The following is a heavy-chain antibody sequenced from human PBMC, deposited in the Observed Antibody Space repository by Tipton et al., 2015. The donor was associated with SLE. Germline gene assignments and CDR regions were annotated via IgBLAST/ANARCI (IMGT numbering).Heavy chain of an antibody. CDR1: GDSINSGGYY. Sequence: TLSLTCSVSGDSINSGGYYWSWIRQHPGKGLEWIGYIYYSGSTYYNPSLKSRVSMSVDTAKKQFSLKLTSVTAADTAVYYCAGGTKSPVYYWGQGMLVTFSS. CDR2: IYYSGST. J-gene: IGHJ4*02. V-gene: IGHV4-31*03. CDR3: AGGTKSPVYY. D-gene: IGHD1-26*01.